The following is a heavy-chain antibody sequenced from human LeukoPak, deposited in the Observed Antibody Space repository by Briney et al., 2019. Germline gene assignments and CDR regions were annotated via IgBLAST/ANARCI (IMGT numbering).Heavy chain of an antibody. CDR3: ARDGSPSIAARASNFDC. D-gene: IGHD6-6*01. J-gene: IGHJ4*02. CDR2: INPNSGGT. V-gene: IGHV1-2*02. CDR1: GYTFTGYY. Sequence: ASVKVSCKASGYTFTGYYMHWVRQAPGHGLEWMGWINPNSGGTNYAQKFQGRVTMTRDTSISTAYMEMSRLRSDDTAVYYCARDGSPSIAARASNFDCWGQGTLVTVSS.